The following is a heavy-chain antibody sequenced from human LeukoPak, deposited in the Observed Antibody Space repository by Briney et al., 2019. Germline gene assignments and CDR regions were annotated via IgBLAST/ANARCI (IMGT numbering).Heavy chain of an antibody. CDR2: TIPIFGTA. V-gene: IGHV1-69*05. CDR3: ARGRDNTSYYYGSGSRNDAFDI. J-gene: IGHJ3*02. CDR1: PGTFSSYA. D-gene: IGHD3-10*01. Sequence: SVNVASKADPGTFSSYAISWVRHAPGQGHEWTGSTIPIFGTANYAQKFQGRVTITTDKSTSTAYMELSSLRSEDTAVYYCARGRDNTSYYYGSGSRNDAFDIWGQGTMVTISS.